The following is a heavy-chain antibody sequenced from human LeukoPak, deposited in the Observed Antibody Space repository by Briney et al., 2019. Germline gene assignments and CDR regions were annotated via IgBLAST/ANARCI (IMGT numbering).Heavy chain of an antibody. V-gene: IGHV3-23*01. CDR1: GFTFSSYG. CDR3: AKTNDYYSD. D-gene: IGHD3-22*01. Sequence: PGGSLRHSHAASGFTFSSYGMNWLRQAPGKGLEWVSGISGSGGTTYYADSVKGRFTISRDNSKNSLSLQVSSLRAEDTPVYYCAKTNDYYSDRGEGTLVTVSS. CDR2: ISGSGGTT. J-gene: IGHJ4*02.